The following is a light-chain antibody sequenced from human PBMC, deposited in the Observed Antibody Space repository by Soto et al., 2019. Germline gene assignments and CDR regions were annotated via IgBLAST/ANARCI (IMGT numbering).Light chain of an antibody. CDR3: QQYNSFSLT. V-gene: IGKV1-5*01. CDR2: DAS. CDR1: QSISTW. J-gene: IGKJ4*01. Sequence: DIPMTQSPSTLSASVGDRVTITCRASQSISTWSAWYQQKPGIAPKLLIYDASSLQSGVPSRFSGSGSGTDFALTISSLQPEDFATYFCQQYNSFSLTFGGGTKVDIK.